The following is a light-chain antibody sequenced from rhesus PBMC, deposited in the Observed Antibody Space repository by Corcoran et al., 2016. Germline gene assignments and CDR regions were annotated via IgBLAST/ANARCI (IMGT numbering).Light chain of an antibody. CDR1: ENVNNY. J-gene: IGKJ2*01. Sequence: DIQMTQSPSSLSASVGDRATITCRTSENVNNYLNWYQQKPGKAPKLLIYKASTLQSGVPSRFSGSGSGTDYTFTISSLQSEDVATYYCQHNYGTPYSFGQGTKVEIK. V-gene: IGKV1-74*01. CDR2: KAS. CDR3: QHNYGTPYS.